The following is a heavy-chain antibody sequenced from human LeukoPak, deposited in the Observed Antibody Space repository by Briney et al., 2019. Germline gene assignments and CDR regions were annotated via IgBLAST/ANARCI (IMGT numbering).Heavy chain of an antibody. J-gene: IGHJ4*02. CDR3: ARDPTGMDIVVVPATGVYFDY. V-gene: IGHV3-30-3*01. D-gene: IGHD2-2*03. CDR2: ISYDGSNK. CDR1: GFTFSSYA. Sequence: GGSLRLSCAASGFTFSSYAMHWVRQAPGKGLEWVAVISYDGSNKYYADSVKGRFTISRDNSKNTLYLQMNSLRAEDTAVYYCARDPTGMDIVVVPATGVYFDYWGQGTLVTVSS.